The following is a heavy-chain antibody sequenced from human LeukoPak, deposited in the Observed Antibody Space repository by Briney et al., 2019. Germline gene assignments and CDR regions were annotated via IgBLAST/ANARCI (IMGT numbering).Heavy chain of an antibody. CDR1: GGTFSSYT. Sequence: ASVKVSCKASGGTFSSYTISWVRQAPGQGLEWMGRIIPILGIANYAQKFQGRVTITADKSTSTAYMELSSLRSEDTAVYYCARVPYYYDSSGYYGIGSAWGQGTLVTVSS. J-gene: IGHJ5*02. CDR3: ARVPYYYDSSGYYGIGSA. CDR2: IIPILGIA. D-gene: IGHD3-22*01. V-gene: IGHV1-69*02.